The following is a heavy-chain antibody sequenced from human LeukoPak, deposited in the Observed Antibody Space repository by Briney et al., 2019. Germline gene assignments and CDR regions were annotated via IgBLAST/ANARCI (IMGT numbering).Heavy chain of an antibody. CDR3: ARDPRILSNSLPVGNDY. D-gene: IGHD2/OR15-2a*01. J-gene: IGHJ4*02. CDR2: ISSYNGNT. CDR1: GYTFLTYG. Sequence: ASVKVSCKASGYTFLTYGIGWVRQAPGQGLEWMGWISSYNGNTNYAQNLQGRVTMTTDTSTSTAYMELRSLTSDDTAVYYCARDPRILSNSLPVGNDYWGQGTLVTVSS. V-gene: IGHV1-18*01.